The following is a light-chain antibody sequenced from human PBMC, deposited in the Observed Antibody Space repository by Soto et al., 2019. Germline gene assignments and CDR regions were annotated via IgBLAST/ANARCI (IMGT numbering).Light chain of an antibody. CDR3: QQYGDSPRT. J-gene: IGKJ1*01. CDR2: GAS. Sequence: DIVLTQSPGTLSLSPGERATLSCRASQSVSSSYLAWYQQKPGQAPRLLIYGASSRATGIPDRFSGSGSGTDFTLIISRLEPEDFAVYYCQQYGDSPRTFGQGTRWIS. V-gene: IGKV3-20*01. CDR1: QSVSSSY.